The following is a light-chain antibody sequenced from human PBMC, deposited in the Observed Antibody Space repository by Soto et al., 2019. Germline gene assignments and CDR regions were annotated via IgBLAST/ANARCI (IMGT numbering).Light chain of an antibody. CDR1: QSLLHGNGYKG. J-gene: IGKJ4*01. CDR2: LGS. CDR3: MQDLQTPRT. V-gene: IGKV2-28*01. Sequence: DLVMTQSPLSLPVTPGEPASISCRSSQSLLHGNGYKGLDLSLQKPGQSPQLLIYLGSNRASGVTDRFVGMGSGTDFTLKISGVEAEDVGVYYCMQDLQTPRTFGGGTKVEIK.